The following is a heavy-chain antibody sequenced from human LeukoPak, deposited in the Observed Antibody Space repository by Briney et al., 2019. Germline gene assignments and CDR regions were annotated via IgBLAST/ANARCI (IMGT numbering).Heavy chain of an antibody. J-gene: IGHJ4*02. CDR2: ISSGDNTR. CDR3: AKDGGGYYTWAFDY. D-gene: IGHD3-22*01. V-gene: IGHV3-48*03. CDR1: GFIFSAYE. Sequence: GGSLRLSCAASGFIFSAYEMNWVRQPPGKGLEWVSYISSGDNTRYYADSVKGRFTISRDNSKNTLYLQMNSLRAEDTAIYYCAKDGGGYYTWAFDYWGQGTLVTVSS.